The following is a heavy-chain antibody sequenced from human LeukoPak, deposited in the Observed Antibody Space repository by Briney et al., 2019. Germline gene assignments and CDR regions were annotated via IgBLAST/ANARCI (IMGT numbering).Heavy chain of an antibody. D-gene: IGHD3-22*01. Sequence: ASVKVSCKASGYTFSNHDMHWVRQAPGQRLEWMGWINAGNGNTKYSQEFQGRVTITRDTSASTAYMELSSLRSEDMAVYYCARGRVMTPSVVFDPWGQGTLVTVSS. CDR3: ARGRVMTPSVVFDP. V-gene: IGHV1-3*03. CDR1: GYTFSNHD. CDR2: INAGNGNT. J-gene: IGHJ5*02.